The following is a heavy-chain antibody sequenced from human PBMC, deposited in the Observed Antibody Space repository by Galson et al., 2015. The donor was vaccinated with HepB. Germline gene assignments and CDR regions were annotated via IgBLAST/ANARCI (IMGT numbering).Heavy chain of an antibody. Sequence: SLRLSCAASGFTFSRLGMTWVRQAPGKGLECVSAIGVSSSNTDYADSVKGRFTISRDNSKNTVYLQMNSLRPDDTAVYFCARDTGDLWYFDLWGRGTLVTVAS. D-gene: IGHD7-27*01. CDR3: ARDTGDLWYFDL. V-gene: IGHV3-23*01. CDR2: IGVSSSNT. CDR1: GFTFSRLG. J-gene: IGHJ2*01.